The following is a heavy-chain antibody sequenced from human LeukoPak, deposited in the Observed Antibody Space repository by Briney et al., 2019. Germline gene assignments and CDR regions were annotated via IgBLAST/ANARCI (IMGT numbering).Heavy chain of an antibody. D-gene: IGHD1-1*01. J-gene: IGHJ3*02. CDR1: GYSFTSYW. CDR3: AGERTYLDAFDI. Sequence: GESLKISWKGSGYSFTSYWISWVRQMPGKGLEWMGRIDPTDSYTNYTPSFQGHVTISADKSLSTAYLQWSSLKAADTAMYYCAGERTYLDAFDIWGQGTMVTVSS. V-gene: IGHV5-10-1*01. CDR2: IDPTDSYT.